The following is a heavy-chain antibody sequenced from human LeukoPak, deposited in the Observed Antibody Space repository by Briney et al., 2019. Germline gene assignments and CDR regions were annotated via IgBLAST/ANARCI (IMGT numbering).Heavy chain of an antibody. V-gene: IGHV4-39*07. CDR1: GGSISSSSYY. CDR2: IYYSGST. D-gene: IGHD5-24*01. J-gene: IGHJ4*02. Sequence: SETLSLTCTVSGGSISSSSYYWGWIRQPPGKGLEWIGSIYYSGSTYCNPSLKSRVTISVDTSKNQFSLKLSSVTAADTAVYYCARQRDGYNNFDYWGQGTLVTVSS. CDR3: ARQRDGYNNFDY.